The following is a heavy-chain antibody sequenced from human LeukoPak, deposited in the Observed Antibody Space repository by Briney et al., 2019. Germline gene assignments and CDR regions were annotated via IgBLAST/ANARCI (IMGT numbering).Heavy chain of an antibody. Sequence: GGSLRLSCAASGFTFSSYAMSWVRQAPGKGLEWVSAISGSGGSTYYADSVKGRFTISRGNSKNTLYLQMNSLRAEDTAVYYCAKDHGMITFGGVIVPEYYFDYWGQGTLVTVSS. CDR3: AKDHGMITFGGVIVPEYYFDY. J-gene: IGHJ4*02. V-gene: IGHV3-23*01. CDR2: ISGSGGST. CDR1: GFTFSSYA. D-gene: IGHD3-16*02.